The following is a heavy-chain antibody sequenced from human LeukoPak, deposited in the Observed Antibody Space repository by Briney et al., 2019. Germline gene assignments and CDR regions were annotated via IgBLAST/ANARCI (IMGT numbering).Heavy chain of an antibody. CDR3: ARGITSDY. CDR1: GYTFTSYD. V-gene: IGHV1-8*01. Sequence: ASVKVSCKAFGYTFTSYDVSWVRQASGQGLEWVGWMNPNSGNTGYAQNFQGRVTMTRDTSISTAYMELTSLRSEDTAIYYCARGITSDYWGQGILITVSS. J-gene: IGHJ4*02. CDR2: MNPNSGNT.